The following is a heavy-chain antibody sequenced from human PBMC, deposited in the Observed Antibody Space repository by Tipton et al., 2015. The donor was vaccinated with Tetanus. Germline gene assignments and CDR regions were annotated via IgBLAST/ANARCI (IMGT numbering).Heavy chain of an antibody. CDR3: ARDCSSYGTFDL. D-gene: IGHD4-11*01. J-gene: IGHJ2*01. CDR1: GFTFDDYA. V-gene: IGHV3-9*01. CDR2: ISWNSGSI. Sequence: SLRLSCAASGFTFDDYAMHWVRQAPGKGLEWVSGISWNSGSIGYADSVKGRFTISRDIAKKSLYLQMNSLRAEDTALYYCARDCSSYGTFDLWGRGSLVTVPS.